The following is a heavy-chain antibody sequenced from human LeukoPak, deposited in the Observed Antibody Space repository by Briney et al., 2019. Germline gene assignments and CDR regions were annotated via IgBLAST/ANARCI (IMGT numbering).Heavy chain of an antibody. Sequence: GGSLRLSCAMSGFTFTNYAMTWVRQAPGKGLEWVSTIGGGDGSTHYADSVKGRFTISRDNSKNTLYLQMNSLRAEDTAVYYCAKGHRFCSSGSCNSPVDYWGQGTLVTVSS. D-gene: IGHD2-15*01. V-gene: IGHV3-23*01. CDR1: GFTFTNYA. CDR2: IGGGDGST. J-gene: IGHJ4*02. CDR3: AKGHRFCSSGSCNSPVDY.